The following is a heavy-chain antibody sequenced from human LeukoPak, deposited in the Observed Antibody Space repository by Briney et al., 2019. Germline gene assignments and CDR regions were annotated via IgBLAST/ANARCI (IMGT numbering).Heavy chain of an antibody. CDR1: GFTFSSYA. CDR2: ISGSGDST. CDR3: APTYNGNYFGVDY. V-gene: IGHV3-23*01. J-gene: IGHJ4*02. D-gene: IGHD1-7*01. Sequence: GGSLRLSCAASGFTFSSYAMSWVRQAPGKGLEWVSAISGSGDSTYYGDSVKGRFTISRDNSKNTLYLQMNSLRAEDTAVYYCAPTYNGNYFGVDYWGQGTLVTVSS.